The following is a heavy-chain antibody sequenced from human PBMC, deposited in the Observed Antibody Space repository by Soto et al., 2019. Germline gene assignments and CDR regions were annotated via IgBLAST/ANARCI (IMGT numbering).Heavy chain of an antibody. V-gene: IGHV3-30*18. CDR1: GFSLSNNG. D-gene: IGHD3-22*01. CDR3: AKGGSGNYLTYYYYGMDV. J-gene: IGHJ6*02. Sequence: GGSLRLSCAASGFSLSNNGMHWVRQAPGKGLEWVAVISYDGNNKYYADSVKGRFTISRDNSKNTVYLEMNNLRAEDTAMYYCAKGGSGNYLTYYYYGMDVWGQGTTVTFSS. CDR2: ISYDGNNK.